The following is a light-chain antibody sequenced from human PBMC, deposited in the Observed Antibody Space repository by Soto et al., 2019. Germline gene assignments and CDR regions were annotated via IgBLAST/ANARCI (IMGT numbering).Light chain of an antibody. CDR3: QEHASI. J-gene: IGKJ5*01. CDR1: QNLGDGR. CDR2: DES. V-gene: IGKV3-20*01. Sequence: VLAQSPGTLSLSPGERATLSCRANQNLGDGRLAWYQQKPGQPPTLLIYDESTRATGIPDRFSGSGSGTDFTLTISRLEPEDFAVYYCQEHASIFGQGTRLEIK.